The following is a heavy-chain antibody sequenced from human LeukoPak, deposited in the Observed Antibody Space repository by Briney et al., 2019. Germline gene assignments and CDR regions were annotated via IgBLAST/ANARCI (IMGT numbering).Heavy chain of an antibody. D-gene: IGHD6-19*01. CDR1: GYTFTSYD. Sequence: ASVKVSCKASGYTFTSYDINWVRQDTGQGLEWMGWMNPNSGNTGYAQKFQGRVTMTRNTSISTAYMELSSLRSEDTAVYYCATGIAVADYFDYWGQGTLVTVSS. CDR3: ATGIAVADYFDY. V-gene: IGHV1-8*01. CDR2: MNPNSGNT. J-gene: IGHJ4*02.